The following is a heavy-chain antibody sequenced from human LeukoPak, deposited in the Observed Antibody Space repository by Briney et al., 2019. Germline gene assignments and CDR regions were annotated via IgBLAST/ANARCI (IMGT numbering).Heavy chain of an antibody. CDR3: ARADRIDSDAFDI. CDR1: GYTFTGYY. CDR2: INPNSGGT. J-gene: IGHJ3*02. V-gene: IGHV1-2*02. D-gene: IGHD3-22*01. Sequence: ASVKVSCKASGYTFTGYYMHRVRQAPGQGLEWMGWINPNSGGTNYAQKFQGRVTMTRDTSISTAYMELSRLRSDDTAVYYCARADRIDSDAFDIWGRGTMVTVSS.